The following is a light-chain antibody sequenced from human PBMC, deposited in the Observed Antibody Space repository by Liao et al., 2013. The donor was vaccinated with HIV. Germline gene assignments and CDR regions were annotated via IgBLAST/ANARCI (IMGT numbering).Light chain of an antibody. CDR3: QVWDSSSDHHYV. J-gene: IGLJ1*01. CDR1: NVGSTS. V-gene: IGLV3-21*04. CDR2: YDS. Sequence: SYVLTQPPSVSVAPGKTAGISCGGNNVGSTSVHWYQQKPGQAPVLVIYYDSDRPSGIPERFSGSNSGNTATLTISRVEAGDEADYYCQVWDSSSDHHYVFGTGTKVTVL.